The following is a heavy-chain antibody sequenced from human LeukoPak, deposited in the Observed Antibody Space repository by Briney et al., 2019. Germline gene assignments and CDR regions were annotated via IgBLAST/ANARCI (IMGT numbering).Heavy chain of an antibody. Sequence: PSETLSLTCTVSGGSISSYYWSWIRQPPGKGLEWIGYIYYSGSTNYNPSLKSRVTISVDTSKNQFSLKLSSVTAADTAVYYCAREIDYGGYFDYWGQGTLVTVS. J-gene: IGHJ4*02. D-gene: IGHD3-16*01. CDR3: AREIDYGGYFDY. CDR1: GGSISSYY. CDR2: IYYSGST. V-gene: IGHV4-59*01.